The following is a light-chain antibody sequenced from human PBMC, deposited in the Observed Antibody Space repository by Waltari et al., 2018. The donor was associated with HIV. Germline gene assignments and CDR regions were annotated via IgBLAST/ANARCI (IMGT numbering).Light chain of an antibody. V-gene: IGLV6-57*02. CDR1: SGSIASNS. Sequence: NFMLTQPHSVSESPVKTVTISCTGSSGSIASNSVPGYQQPPGSAPTTVIYEHNQRPSGVPDRFSGSIDSSSNSASLTISGLKTEDEADYYCQSYDSITWVFGGGTKLTVL. CDR3: QSYDSITWV. CDR2: EHN. J-gene: IGLJ3*02.